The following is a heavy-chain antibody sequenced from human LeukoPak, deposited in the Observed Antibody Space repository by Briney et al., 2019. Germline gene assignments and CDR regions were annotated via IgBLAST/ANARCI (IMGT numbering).Heavy chain of an antibody. V-gene: IGHV4-39*01. CDR1: GSSISSSSYF. CDR2: IYYSGIT. Sequence: SETLSLTCTVSGSSISSSSYFWGWIRQPPGKGLEWIGSIYYSGITYYNPSLKSRVTISVDTSKNQFSLKLRSVTAADTAMYYCARRKSRYYFDYWGQGTLVTVSS. J-gene: IGHJ4*02. CDR3: ARRKSRYYFDY.